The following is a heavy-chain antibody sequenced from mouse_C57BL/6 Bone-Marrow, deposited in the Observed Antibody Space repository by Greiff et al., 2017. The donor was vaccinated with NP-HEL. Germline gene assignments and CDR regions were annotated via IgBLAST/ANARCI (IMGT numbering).Heavy chain of an antibody. D-gene: IGHD2-2*01. V-gene: IGHV1-15*01. CDR1: GYTFTDYE. CDR3: TRDGYPTLYYAMDY. CDR2: IDPETGGT. J-gene: IGHJ4*01. Sequence: VQLQQSVAELVRPGASVTLSCKASGYTFTDYEMHWVKQTPVHGLEWIGAIDPETGGTAYNQKFKGKAILTADKSSSTAYMELRSLTSEDSAVYYCTRDGYPTLYYAMDYWGQGTSVTVSS.